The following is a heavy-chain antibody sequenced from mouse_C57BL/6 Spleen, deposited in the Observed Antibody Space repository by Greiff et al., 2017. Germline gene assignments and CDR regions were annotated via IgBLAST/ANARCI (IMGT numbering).Heavy chain of an antibody. V-gene: IGHV5-4*01. Sequence: EVKLVESGGGLVKPGGSLKLSCAASGFTFSSYAMSWVRQTPEKRLEWVATISDGGSYTYYPDNVKGRFTISRDNAKNNLYLQMSHLKSEDTAMYYCAREGSSLGYWGQGTTLTVSS. CDR3: AREGSSLGY. CDR2: ISDGGSYT. J-gene: IGHJ2*01. D-gene: IGHD1-1*01. CDR1: GFTFSSYA.